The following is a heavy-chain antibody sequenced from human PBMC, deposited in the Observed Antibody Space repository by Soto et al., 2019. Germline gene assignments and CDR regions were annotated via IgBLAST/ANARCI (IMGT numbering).Heavy chain of an antibody. CDR2: IKSKAEGGTT. Sequence: EVHLVESGGGLVKSGGSLRLSCAGSGFAFGNAWINWVRQAPGKGLEWVGRIKSKAEGGTTDFAAPVRGRFAITRDDSRNMAYMQMNGLNTEDTAVYYCTTDSYSSFIVVRFDYWGHGTPVTVSS. CDR3: TTDSYSSFIVVRFDY. J-gene: IGHJ4*01. CDR1: GFAFGNAW. V-gene: IGHV3-15*07. D-gene: IGHD3-22*01.